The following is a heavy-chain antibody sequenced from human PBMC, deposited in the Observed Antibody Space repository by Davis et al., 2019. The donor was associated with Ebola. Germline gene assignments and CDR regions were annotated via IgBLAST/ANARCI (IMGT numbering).Heavy chain of an antibody. J-gene: IGHJ4*02. V-gene: IGHV4-39*01. CDR3: TRRVAVAARRGDYFDY. Sequence: SEALSLTCTVSGGSINSANYYWGWIRQPPGKGLEWIGSGYHTGSTYYNPSLKSRATISVDAAKNQFSLKLSSVTAADTAVYYCTRRVAVAARRGDYFDYWGQGTLVTVSS. D-gene: IGHD6-19*01. CDR1: GGSINSANYY. CDR2: GYHTGST.